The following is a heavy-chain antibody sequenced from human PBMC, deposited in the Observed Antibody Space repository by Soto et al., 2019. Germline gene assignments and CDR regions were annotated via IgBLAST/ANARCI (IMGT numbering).Heavy chain of an antibody. D-gene: IGHD3-10*01. Sequence: EVQLVESGGGLVQPGGSLRLSCVVSGFTFSNYWMHWVRQAPGKGLECVANINQDGSERYYVDSVKGRFTISRDNAKNSVSLQMNSLRAEDAAVYYCVGSGRYYLWGQGTLVTVSS. J-gene: IGHJ5*02. CDR3: VGSGRYYL. CDR1: GFTFSNYW. CDR2: INQDGSER. V-gene: IGHV3-7*01.